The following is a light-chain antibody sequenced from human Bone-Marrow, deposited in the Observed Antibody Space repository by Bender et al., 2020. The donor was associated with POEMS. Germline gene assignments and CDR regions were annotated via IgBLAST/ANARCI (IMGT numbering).Light chain of an antibody. CDR1: SSNIGAPYD. CDR3: QSYDSSLSGWV. Sequence: QSVLTQPPSVSGTPGQRVTISCSGSSSNIGAPYDVHWYQQLPGTAPKLLIYDNSNRPSGVLDRFSGSKSGTSASLAITGLQAEDEADYYCQSYDSSLSGWVFGGGTKLTVL. CDR2: DNS. J-gene: IGLJ3*02. V-gene: IGLV1-40*01.